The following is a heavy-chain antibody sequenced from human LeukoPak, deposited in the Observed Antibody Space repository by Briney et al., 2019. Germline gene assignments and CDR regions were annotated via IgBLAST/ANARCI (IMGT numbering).Heavy chain of an antibody. CDR2: IYYRGST. Sequence: SETLSLTCTVSGGSIISYYWSWIRQPPGQGLGWIGFIYYRGSTNYNPSPKSRVTIPVDTSKNQFSLKLSSVPPADTAVYYCASDYGGNSPSYYYGMDVWGQGTTVTVSS. V-gene: IGHV4-59*01. CDR3: ASDYGGNSPSYYYGMDV. J-gene: IGHJ6*02. D-gene: IGHD4-23*01. CDR1: GGSIISYY.